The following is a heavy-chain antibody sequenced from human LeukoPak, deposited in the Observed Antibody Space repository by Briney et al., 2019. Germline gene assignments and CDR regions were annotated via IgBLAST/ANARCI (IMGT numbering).Heavy chain of an antibody. Sequence: GGSLRLSCAASGFTFSNAWMSWVRQAPGKGLEWVGRIKSKTDGGTTDYAAPVKGRFTISRDDSKNTLYLQMNSLKTEDTAVYYCTTGVVVLTPIFDYWGQGTLVTVSS. J-gene: IGHJ4*02. CDR1: GFTFSNAW. V-gene: IGHV3-15*01. CDR3: TTGVVVLTPIFDY. CDR2: IKSKTDGGTT. D-gene: IGHD3-22*01.